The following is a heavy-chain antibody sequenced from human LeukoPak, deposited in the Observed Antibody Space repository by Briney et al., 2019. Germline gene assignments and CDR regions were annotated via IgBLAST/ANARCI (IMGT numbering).Heavy chain of an antibody. J-gene: IGHJ6*03. D-gene: IGHD2-15*01. CDR3: AREGIGYYIDG. CDR2: INSRSTII. CDR1: GFIFSSYS. V-gene: IGHV3-48*01. Sequence: PGGSLRLSCAASGFIFSSYSMNWVRQAPGKGLEWISYINSRSTIIKVAASVKGRIIISRDNGKNSLYLELNSLRAEDTALYYCAREGIGYYIDGWGKGATVIASS.